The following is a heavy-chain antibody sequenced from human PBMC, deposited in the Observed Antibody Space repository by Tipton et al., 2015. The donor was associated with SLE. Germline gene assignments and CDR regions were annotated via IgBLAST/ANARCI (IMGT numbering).Heavy chain of an antibody. CDR1: GGSVSSGAYY. D-gene: IGHD3-22*01. CDR2: VFSSGTT. Sequence: LRLSCTVSGGSVSSGAYYWSWIRQHPGKGLEWIGYVFSSGTTYYNPSLKGRLSLSLDTSQNQLSLKLSSVTSADTAVYYCARYFYDSSGVCLFDFWGQGTLVTVSS. J-gene: IGHJ4*02. V-gene: IGHV4-31*02. CDR3: ARYFYDSSGVCLFDF.